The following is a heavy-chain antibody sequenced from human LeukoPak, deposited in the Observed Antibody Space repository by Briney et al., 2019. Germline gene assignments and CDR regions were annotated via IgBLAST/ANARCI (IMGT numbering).Heavy chain of an antibody. V-gene: IGHV3-23*01. CDR2: ISGGSGSR. Sequence: GGSLRLSCEASGFSFSDYAMTWVRQAPGKGLEWVSGISGGSGSRNYGDSVKGRFTISRDNSKNTLFLQLSGLRAEDTAVYYCARGMGVRDNDAFDIWGQGTMVTVSS. D-gene: IGHD3-10*01. CDR3: ARGMGVRDNDAFDI. CDR1: GFSFSDYA. J-gene: IGHJ3*02.